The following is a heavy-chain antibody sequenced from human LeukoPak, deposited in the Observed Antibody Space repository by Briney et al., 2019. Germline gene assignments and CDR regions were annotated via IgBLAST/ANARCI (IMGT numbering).Heavy chain of an antibody. Sequence: GGSLRLSCAASGVTVNYNFMSWVRQAPGKGLEWVSVIYSDSSADYADSVKGRFTISRDNAKNSLYLRMNSLRAEDTAVYYCARSLAPGRNSDYWGQGTLVTVSS. CDR2: IYSDSSA. CDR3: ARSLAPGRNSDY. J-gene: IGHJ4*02. CDR1: GVTVNYNF. V-gene: IGHV3-66*01.